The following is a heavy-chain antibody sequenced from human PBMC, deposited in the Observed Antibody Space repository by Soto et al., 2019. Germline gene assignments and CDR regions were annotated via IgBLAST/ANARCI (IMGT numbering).Heavy chain of an antibody. D-gene: IGHD3-9*01. CDR1: GGSFNDYY. CDR2: IYHTGST. Sequence: ETLSLTCTVSGGSFNDYYWSWIRQPPGKGLEWIAYIYHTGSTNYSPSLKGRVTISVDTSKNQFSLKLSSVTAADTAVYYCARLMLTGSFFDYWGQGTLVTVSS. V-gene: IGHV4-59*08. CDR3: ARLMLTGSFFDY. J-gene: IGHJ4*02.